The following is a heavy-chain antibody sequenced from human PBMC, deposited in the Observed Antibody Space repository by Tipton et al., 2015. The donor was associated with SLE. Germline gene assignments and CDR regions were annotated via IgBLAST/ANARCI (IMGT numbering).Heavy chain of an antibody. V-gene: IGHV4-34*01. CDR2: INHSGST. J-gene: IGHJ4*02. D-gene: IGHD3-10*01. CDR3: ARQDPTGFDY. CDR1: GGSFSDYS. Sequence: GLVKPSETLSLSCAVYGGSFSDYSWSWIRQPPGKGLEWIGEINHSGSTNYNPSLKSRVTISVDTSKNQFSLKLSSVTAADTAVYYCARQDPTGFDYWGQGTLITVSS.